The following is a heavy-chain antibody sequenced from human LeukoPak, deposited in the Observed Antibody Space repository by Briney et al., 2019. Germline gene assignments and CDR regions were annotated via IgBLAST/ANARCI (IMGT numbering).Heavy chain of an antibody. V-gene: IGHV4-39*01. Sequence: SETLSLTCTVSGGSLSSSSYYWGWIRQPPGKGLEWIGSIYYSGSTYYNPSLKSRVTISVDTSKNQFSLKLSSVTAADTAVYYCARHSGLDSSGYLYYFDYWGQGTLVTVSS. D-gene: IGHD3-22*01. CDR1: GGSLSSSSYY. CDR3: ARHSGLDSSGYLYYFDY. CDR2: IYYSGST. J-gene: IGHJ4*02.